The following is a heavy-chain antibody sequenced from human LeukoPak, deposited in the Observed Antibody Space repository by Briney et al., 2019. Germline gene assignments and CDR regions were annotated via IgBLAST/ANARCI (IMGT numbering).Heavy chain of an antibody. J-gene: IGHJ4*02. CDR1: GFTFSDFY. Sequence: PGGSLRLSCAASGFTFSDFYMSWIRQAPGKGLESVSYISGSSSNTNYADSVKGRFTISRDNAKNPMYLQMNSLRAEDTAVYYCTRHPAEGDYWGQGTLVTVSS. V-gene: IGHV3-11*03. CDR3: TRHPAEGDY. CDR2: ISGSSSNT. D-gene: IGHD2-15*01.